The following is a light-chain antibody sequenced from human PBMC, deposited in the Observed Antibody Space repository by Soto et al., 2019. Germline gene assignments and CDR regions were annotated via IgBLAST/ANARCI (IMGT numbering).Light chain of an antibody. CDR1: SSNVGAYNY. V-gene: IGLV2-8*01. CDR3: SSWTGNNFVV. J-gene: IGLJ2*01. CDR2: EVT. Sequence: QSALTQPPSASGSPGQSVTISCTGTSSNVGAYNYVSWYQQHPGKAPKLMIYEVTKRPSGVPDRVSGSKSGSTASLTVSGLQAEDEADYYCSSWTGNNFVVFGRGTKLTVL.